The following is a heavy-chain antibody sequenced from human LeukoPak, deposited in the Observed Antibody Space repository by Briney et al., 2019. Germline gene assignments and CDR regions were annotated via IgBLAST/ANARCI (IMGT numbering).Heavy chain of an antibody. CDR3: ARDLNYYGSGSTTGAFDI. CDR2: ISYDGSNK. D-gene: IGHD3-10*01. J-gene: IGHJ3*02. Sequence: GRSLRLSCAASGFTFSSYAMHWVRQAPGKGLEWVAVISYDGSNKYYADSMKGRFTISRDNSENTLYVQMNSLRAEDTAVYYCARDLNYYGSGSTTGAFDIWGQGTMVTVSS. V-gene: IGHV3-30*04. CDR1: GFTFSSYA.